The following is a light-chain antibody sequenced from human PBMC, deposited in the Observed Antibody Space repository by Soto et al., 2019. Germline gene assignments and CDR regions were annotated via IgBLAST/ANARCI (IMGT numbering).Light chain of an antibody. V-gene: IGKV3-15*01. CDR3: QQVSGYPLS. CDR1: RSVSNR. Sequence: EILMTQSPATLSVSPGETVTFSCRASRSVSNRLAWYQHKPGQAPRLLISGASNGATGIPPKFSGSGSGTEFTLTVDSLQSDDIAVYYCQQVSGYPLSFGGGTKVDIK. CDR2: GAS. J-gene: IGKJ4*01.